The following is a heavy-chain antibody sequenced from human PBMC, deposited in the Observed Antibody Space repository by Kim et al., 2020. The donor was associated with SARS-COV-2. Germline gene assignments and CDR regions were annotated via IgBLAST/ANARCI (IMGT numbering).Heavy chain of an antibody. D-gene: IGHD6-19*01. Sequence: GGSLRLSCAASGFTFSSYAMHWVRQAPGKGLEWVAVISYDGSNKYYADSVKGRFTISRDNSKNTLYLQMNSLRAEDTAVYYCARDPYSSGWELYYYYYYGMDVWGQGTTVTVSS. J-gene: IGHJ6*02. V-gene: IGHV3-30*04. CDR3: ARDPYSSGWELYYYYYYGMDV. CDR1: GFTFSSYA. CDR2: ISYDGSNK.